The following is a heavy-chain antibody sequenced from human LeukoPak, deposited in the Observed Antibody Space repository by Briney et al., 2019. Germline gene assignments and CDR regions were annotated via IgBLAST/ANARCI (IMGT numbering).Heavy chain of an antibody. D-gene: IGHD4-17*01. Sequence: SETLPLTCAVYGGSFSGYYWSWIRQPPGKGLEWIGEINHSGSTNYNPSLKSRVTISVDTSKNQFSLKLSSVTAADTAVYYCARGTMTTVTYYFDYWGQGTLVTVSS. CDR1: GGSFSGYY. CDR3: ARGTMTTVTYYFDY. V-gene: IGHV4-34*01. J-gene: IGHJ4*02. CDR2: INHSGST.